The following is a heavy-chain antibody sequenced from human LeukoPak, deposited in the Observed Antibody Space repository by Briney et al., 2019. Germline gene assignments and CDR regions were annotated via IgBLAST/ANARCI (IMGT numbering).Heavy chain of an antibody. CDR1: GFSFSSYA. CDR2: IWYDGSNQ. CDR3: VKSGPDFGDLPSEYYFDF. V-gene: IGHV3-33*06. J-gene: IGHJ4*02. D-gene: IGHD4-17*01. Sequence: GRSLRLSCAASGFSFSSYAMHWVRQAPGKGLEWVAVIWYDGSNQYYADSVRGRFAISRDNSKNTLHLQMNSLRAEDTAAYYCVKSGPDFGDLPSEYYFDFWGQGTLVTVSS.